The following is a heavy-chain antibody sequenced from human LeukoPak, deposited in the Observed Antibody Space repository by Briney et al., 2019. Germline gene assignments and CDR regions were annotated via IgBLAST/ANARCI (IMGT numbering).Heavy chain of an antibody. Sequence: SETLSLTCTVSGGSISSYYWSWIRQPPGKGLEWIGYIYYSGSTNYNPSLKSRVTISVDTSKNQFSLKLSSVTAADTAGYYCARGLRVVPPGVAFDIWGQGTMVTVSS. CDR1: GGSISSYY. J-gene: IGHJ3*02. D-gene: IGHD3-10*01. CDR3: ARGLRVVPPGVAFDI. CDR2: IYYSGST. V-gene: IGHV4-59*01.